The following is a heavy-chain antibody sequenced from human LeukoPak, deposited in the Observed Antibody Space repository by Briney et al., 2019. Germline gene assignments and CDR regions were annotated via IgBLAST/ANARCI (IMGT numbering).Heavy chain of an antibody. CDR3: ARDGLYSGSYPSPGY. J-gene: IGHJ4*02. V-gene: IGHV1-18*01. Sequence: SAYNGNTNYAQKLQGRVTVTTDTSTSTAYMELRSLRSDDTAVYYCARDGLYSGSYPSPGYWGQGTLVTVSS. D-gene: IGHD1-26*01. CDR2: SAYNGNT.